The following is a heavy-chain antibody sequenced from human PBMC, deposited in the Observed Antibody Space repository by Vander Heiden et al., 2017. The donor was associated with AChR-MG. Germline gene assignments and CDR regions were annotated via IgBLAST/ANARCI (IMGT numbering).Heavy chain of an antibody. CDR2: FDPEDGET. Sequence: QVQLLQSGAEVKKPGASVQVSFQVSGYTPPELPMHWVRQAPGKGLEWMGGFDPEDGETSYAQKFQGRVTMTEDTSTDTVYMELSSLRSEDTAVYYCATPHDISRGDYVNAFDSWGQGTMVTGSS. V-gene: IGHV1-24*01. D-gene: IGHD3-9*01. J-gene: IGHJ3*02. CDR3: ATPHDISRGDYVNAFDS. CDR1: GYTPPELP.